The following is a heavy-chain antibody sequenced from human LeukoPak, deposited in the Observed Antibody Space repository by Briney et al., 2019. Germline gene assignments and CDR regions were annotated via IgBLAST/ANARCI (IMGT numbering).Heavy chain of an antibody. V-gene: IGHV3-7*01. CDR3: ARDIRGGDSPFDY. CDR2: IKQDGSEK. CDR1: GFTFSSYW. Sequence: GGSLRLSCAASGFTFSSYWMSWVRQAPGKGLQWVANIKQDGSEKYYVDSVKGRFTISRDNAKNSLYLQMNSLRAEDTAVYYCARDIRGGDSPFDYWGQGTLVTVSS. J-gene: IGHJ4*02. D-gene: IGHD2-21*01.